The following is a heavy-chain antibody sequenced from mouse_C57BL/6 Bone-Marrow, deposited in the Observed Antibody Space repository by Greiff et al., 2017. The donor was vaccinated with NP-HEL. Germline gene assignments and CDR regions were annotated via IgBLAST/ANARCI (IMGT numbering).Heavy chain of an antibody. J-gene: IGHJ4*01. Sequence: EVKVVDSGGDLVKPGGSLKLSCAASGFTFSSYGMSWVRQTPDKRLEWVATISSGGSYTYYPDSVKGRFTISRDNAKNTLYLQMSSLKSEDTAMYYCARPNYYNGNAYYYAMDYWGQGTSVTVSS. V-gene: IGHV5-6*01. CDR1: GFTFSSYG. D-gene: IGHD1-1*01. CDR2: ISSGGSYT. CDR3: ARPNYYNGNAYYYAMDY.